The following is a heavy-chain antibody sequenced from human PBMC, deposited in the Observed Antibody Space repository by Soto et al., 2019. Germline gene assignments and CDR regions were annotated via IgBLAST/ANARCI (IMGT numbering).Heavy chain of an antibody. CDR3: AKDFKVSGSYYGSLNYYYGMDV. CDR1: GFTFSSYG. V-gene: IGHV3-30*18. D-gene: IGHD3-10*01. CDR2: ISYDGSLK. Sequence: AGGSLRLSCAASGFTFSSYGMHWVRQAPGKGLEWVAIISYDGSLKYYADSVKGRFTISRDNSKSALYLQMNSLRPEDTAVYYRAKDFKVSGSYYGSLNYYYGMDVWGQGTTVTVSS. J-gene: IGHJ6*02.